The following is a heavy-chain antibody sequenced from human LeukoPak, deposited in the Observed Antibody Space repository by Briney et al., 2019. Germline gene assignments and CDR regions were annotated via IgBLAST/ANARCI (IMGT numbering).Heavy chain of an antibody. CDR1: GFTFSSYW. J-gene: IGHJ4*02. CDR3: TRAGIAMIVVVIHY. Sequence: PGGSLRLSCAASGFTFSSYWMSWVRQAPGKGLEWMANIKQDGSEKYYVDSVKGRFTISRDNAKNSLFLQMNSLKTEDTAVYYCTRAGIAMIVVVIHYWGQGTLVTVSS. V-gene: IGHV3-7*03. D-gene: IGHD3-22*01. CDR2: IKQDGSEK.